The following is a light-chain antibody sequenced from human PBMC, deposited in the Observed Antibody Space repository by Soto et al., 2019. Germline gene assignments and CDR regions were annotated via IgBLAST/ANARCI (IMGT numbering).Light chain of an antibody. CDR1: QYISTK. CDR2: GAF. J-gene: IGKJ2*01. CDR3: QQRGRWPPYT. V-gene: IGKV3-11*01. Sequence: VLTQSPDSLSLSPGERATLSCRASQYISTKLAWYQQKPGQAPRLLFSGAFNRATDTPDRFSGSGSGTDFTLTISSLEPEDSAVYYCQQRGRWPPYTFGQGTKLEIK.